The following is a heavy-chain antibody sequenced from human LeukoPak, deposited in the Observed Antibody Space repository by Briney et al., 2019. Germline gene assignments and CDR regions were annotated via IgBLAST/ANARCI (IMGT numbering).Heavy chain of an antibody. J-gene: IGHJ4*02. V-gene: IGHV1-2*02. D-gene: IGHD3-10*01. CDR2: INPNSGGT. CDR1: GYTFTGYY. Sequence: ASVKVSCKASGYTFTGYYMHWVRQAPGQGLEWMGWINPNSGGTNYAQKFQGRVTMTRDMSTSTVYMELSSLRSEDTAVYYCARTTMVRGVPFDYWGQGTLVTVSS. CDR3: ARTTMVRGVPFDY.